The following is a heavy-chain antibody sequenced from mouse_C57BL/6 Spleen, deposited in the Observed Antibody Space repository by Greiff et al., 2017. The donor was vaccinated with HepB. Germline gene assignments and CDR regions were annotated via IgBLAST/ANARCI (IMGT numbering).Heavy chain of an antibody. CDR1: GYTFTSYW. V-gene: IGHV1-72*01. J-gene: IGHJ3*01. CDR2: IDPNSGGT. Sequence: QVQLQQPGAELVKPGASVKLSCKASGYTFTSYWMHWVKQRPGRGLEWIGWIDPNSGGTKYNEKFKSKATLTVDKPSSTAYMQLSSLTSEDSAVYYCARQGAWGLAWFAYWGQGTLVTVSA. CDR3: ARQGAWGLAWFAY. D-gene: IGHD2-4*01.